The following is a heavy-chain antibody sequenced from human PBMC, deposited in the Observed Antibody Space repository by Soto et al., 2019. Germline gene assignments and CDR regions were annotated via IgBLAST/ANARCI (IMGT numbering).Heavy chain of an antibody. Sequence: QSGGSLRLSCAASGFTFSSYWMHWVRQAPGKGLVWVSRINSDGSSTSYADSVKGRFTISRDNAKNTLYLQMNSLRAEDTAVYYCAREGYYYGSGSYYNAKAFDYWGQGTLVTVSS. J-gene: IGHJ4*02. CDR3: AREGYYYGSGSYYNAKAFDY. CDR1: GFTFSSYW. D-gene: IGHD3-10*01. CDR2: INSDGSST. V-gene: IGHV3-74*01.